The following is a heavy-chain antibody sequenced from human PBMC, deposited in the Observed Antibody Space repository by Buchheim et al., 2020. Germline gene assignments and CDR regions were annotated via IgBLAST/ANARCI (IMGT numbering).Heavy chain of an antibody. CDR1: GGTFSSYA. Sequence: QVQLVQSGAEVKKPGSSVKVSCKASGGTFSSYAISWVRQAPGQGLEWMGWISAYNGNTNYAQKLQGRVTMTTDTSTSTAYMELRSLRSDDTAVYYCARAQTTVTTSGKSGYYYGMDVWGQGTT. J-gene: IGHJ6*02. CDR3: ARAQTTVTTSGKSGYYYGMDV. V-gene: IGHV1-18*01. CDR2: ISAYNGNT. D-gene: IGHD4-11*01.